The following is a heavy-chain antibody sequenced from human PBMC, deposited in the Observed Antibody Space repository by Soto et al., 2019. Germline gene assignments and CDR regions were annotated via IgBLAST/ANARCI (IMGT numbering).Heavy chain of an antibody. J-gene: IGHJ5*02. Sequence: ASVKVSCKASGYTFTSYGIHWVRQAPGQRLEWMGWINAANGDTKYSPKFQGRVTITRDTSESTAYMELSSPRSEDTAVYYCVRRHVSATGIDWFDPWGQGTLVTVSS. CDR1: GYTFTSYG. CDR2: INAANGDT. D-gene: IGHD6-13*01. V-gene: IGHV1-3*01. CDR3: VRRHVSATGIDWFDP.